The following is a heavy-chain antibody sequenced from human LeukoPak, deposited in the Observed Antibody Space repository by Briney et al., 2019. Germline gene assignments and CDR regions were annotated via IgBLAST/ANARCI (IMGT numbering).Heavy chain of an antibody. D-gene: IGHD4-17*01. J-gene: IGHJ4*02. CDR3: GRGQTTVTN. V-gene: IGHV3-7*03. Sequence: GGSLRLSCAASGFTFSSYWMSWVRQAPGKGLEWVANIKQDGSEKYYVDSVKGRFTISRDNAKNSLYLQMNSLKAEDTAVYFCGRGQTTVTNWGQGTLVTVSS. CDR1: GFTFSSYW. CDR2: IKQDGSEK.